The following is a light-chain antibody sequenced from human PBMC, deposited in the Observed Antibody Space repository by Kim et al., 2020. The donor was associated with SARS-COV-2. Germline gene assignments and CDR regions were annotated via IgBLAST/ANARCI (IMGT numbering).Light chain of an antibody. CDR1: NIGSKS. CDR3: QAWDSSSDHWV. V-gene: IGLV3-21*04. CDR2: YDI. Sequence: SYELTQPPSVSVAPGKTARITCGGNNIGSKSVHWYQQKPGQAPVLVIYYDIDRPSGIPERFSGSNSGNTATLTISRVGAGAEADYYCQAWDSSSDHWVFG. J-gene: IGLJ3*02.